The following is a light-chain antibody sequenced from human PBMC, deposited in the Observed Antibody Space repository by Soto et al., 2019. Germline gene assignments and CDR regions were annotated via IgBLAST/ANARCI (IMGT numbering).Light chain of an antibody. J-gene: IGLJ2*01. CDR1: NYNIGNNH. Sequence: QSVLTQPPSVSAAPGQKVTISCSGSNYNIGNNHVSWYQQLPGTAPKLLIYDNNKRPSGVPDRFSGSKSGTSASLAISGLQSEDEADYYCAAWDDSLNGVLFGGGTKLTVL. V-gene: IGLV1-51*01. CDR3: AAWDDSLNGVL. CDR2: DNN.